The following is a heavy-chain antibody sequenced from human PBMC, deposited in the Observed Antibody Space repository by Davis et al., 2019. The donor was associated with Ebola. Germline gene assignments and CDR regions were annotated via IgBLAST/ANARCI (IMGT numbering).Heavy chain of an antibody. CDR3: AKDLIRGWELQEPRFDY. J-gene: IGHJ4*02. Sequence: PGGSLRLSCAASGFSFSVYSMSWVHQAPGKGLEWVVEISGSGYSTHYESSVEGRFTISKDSSKNTLYLQMNSLRAEDTAVYYCAKDLIRGWELQEPRFDYWGQGTPVTVSA. D-gene: IGHD2-15*01. CDR1: GFSFSVYS. V-gene: IGHV3-23*01. CDR2: ISGSGYST.